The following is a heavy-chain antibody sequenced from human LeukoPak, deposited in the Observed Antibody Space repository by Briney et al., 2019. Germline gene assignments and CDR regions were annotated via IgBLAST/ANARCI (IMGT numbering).Heavy chain of an antibody. CDR2: TNSDGSIT. V-gene: IGHV3-74*01. D-gene: IGHD6-13*01. J-gene: IGHJ4*02. CDR1: EFTFSNYW. Sequence: QTGGSLRLSCAASEFTFSNYWMHWVRQAPGKGLVWVSRTNSDGSITSYADSVKGRFTISSDNAKNTLYLQVNSLRAEDTAVYYCARERAAADDSLDYWGQGTLVTVSS. CDR3: ARERAAADDSLDY.